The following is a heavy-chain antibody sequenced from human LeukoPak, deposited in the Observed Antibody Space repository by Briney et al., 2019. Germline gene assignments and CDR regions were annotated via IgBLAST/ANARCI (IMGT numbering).Heavy chain of an antibody. CDR1: GYTFTSHA. Sequence: ASVNVSCKASGYTFTSHAMHWVRQAPGQRLEWMGWINAGNGNTKYSQKFQGRVTITRDTSASTAYMELSSLRSEDTAVYYCARPYSSGWATFDYWGQGTLVTVSS. V-gene: IGHV1-3*01. CDR2: INAGNGNT. D-gene: IGHD6-19*01. J-gene: IGHJ4*02. CDR3: ARPYSSGWATFDY.